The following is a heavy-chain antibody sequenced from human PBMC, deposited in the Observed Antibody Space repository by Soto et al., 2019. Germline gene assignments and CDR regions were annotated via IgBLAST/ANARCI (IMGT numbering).Heavy chain of an antibody. J-gene: IGHJ5*02. CDR1: GGSISSYY. V-gene: IGHV4-4*07. CDR3: ARDFFHYDFWSGYYYNCFDP. D-gene: IGHD3-3*01. CDR2: IYTSGST. Sequence: SETLSLTCTVSGGSISSYYWSWIRQPAGKGLEWIGRIYTSGSTNYNPSLKSRVTMSVDTSKNQFSLKLSSVTAADTAVYYCARDFFHYDFWSGYYYNCFDPWGQGTLVTVSS.